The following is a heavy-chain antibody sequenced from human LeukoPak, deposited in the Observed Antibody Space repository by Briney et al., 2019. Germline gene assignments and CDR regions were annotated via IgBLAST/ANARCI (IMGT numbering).Heavy chain of an antibody. CDR2: IDWDDGK. J-gene: IGHJ4*02. D-gene: IGHD2-15*01. Sequence: SGPALVKPTQTLTLTCTFSGFSLSTPEMCVTWIRQPPGKALEWLARIDWDDGKFYSPSLRTRLTISKDTPKNQVVLRMTNMDPVDTGTYYCARMTPDSPSFDYWGQGALITVSS. V-gene: IGHV2-70*17. CDR3: ARMTPDSPSFDY. CDR1: GFSLSTPEMC.